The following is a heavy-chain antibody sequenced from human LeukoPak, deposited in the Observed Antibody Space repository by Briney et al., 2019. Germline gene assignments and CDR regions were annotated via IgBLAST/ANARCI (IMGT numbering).Heavy chain of an antibody. V-gene: IGHV3-23*01. CDR2: ISGSGGST. Sequence: GGSLRLSCAASGFTFSSSAMNWVRQAPGKGLELVSAISGSGGSTYYADSVKGRFTISRDNSRNTLYLQMNSLRAEDTAVYYCAKGPLLWNWGQGTLVTVPS. D-gene: IGHD2/OR15-2a*01. CDR1: GFTFSSSA. CDR3: AKGPLLWN. J-gene: IGHJ4*02.